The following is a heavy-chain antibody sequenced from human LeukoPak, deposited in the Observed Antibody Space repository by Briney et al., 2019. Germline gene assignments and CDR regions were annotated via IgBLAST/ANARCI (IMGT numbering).Heavy chain of an antibody. CDR1: GGSISSGGYY. J-gene: IGHJ4*02. V-gene: IGHV4-31*03. Sequence: PSETLSLTCTDSGGSISSGGYYWSWIRQHPGKGLEWIGYIYYSGSTYYNPSLKSRVTISVGTSKNQFSLKLSSVTAADTAVYYCARGRGSYYLRWGQGTLVTVSS. CDR3: ARGRGSYYLR. CDR2: IYYSGST. D-gene: IGHD1-26*01.